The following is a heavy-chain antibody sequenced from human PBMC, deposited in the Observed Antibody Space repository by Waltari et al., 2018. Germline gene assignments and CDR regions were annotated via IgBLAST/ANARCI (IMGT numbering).Heavy chain of an antibody. V-gene: IGHV4-61*02. CDR2: IYPSGRT. J-gene: IGHJ4*02. Sequence: QVQLQESGPGLVKPSQTLSLTCTVSGGSISSGSYYWSWIRQPAGKGLEWIGRIYPSGRTNDNPSLKSRVTISVDTSKNLFSLSMSSVTAADTAVYYCARINDASGSSNDYWGQGTLVTVSS. CDR3: ARINDASGSSNDY. D-gene: IGHD3-10*01. CDR1: GGSISSGSYY.